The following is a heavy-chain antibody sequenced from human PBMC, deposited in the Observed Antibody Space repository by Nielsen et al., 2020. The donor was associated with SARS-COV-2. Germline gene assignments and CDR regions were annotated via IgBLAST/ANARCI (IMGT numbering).Heavy chain of an antibody. CDR3: AKESFSDLRQLVN. CDR2: ISGSGGST. CDR1: GFTFSNAW. J-gene: IGHJ4*02. V-gene: IGHV3-23*01. D-gene: IGHD6-6*01. Sequence: GESLKISCAASGFTFSNAWMSWVRQAPGKGLEWVSAISGSGGSTYYADSVKGRFTISRDNSKNTLYLQMNSLRAEDTAVYYCAKESFSDLRQLVNWGQGTLVTVSS.